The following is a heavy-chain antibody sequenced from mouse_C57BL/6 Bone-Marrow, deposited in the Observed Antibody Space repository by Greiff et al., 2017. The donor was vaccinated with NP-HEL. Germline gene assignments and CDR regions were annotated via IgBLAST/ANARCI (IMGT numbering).Heavy chain of an antibody. CDR1: GFTFSSYA. D-gene: IGHD2-1*01. J-gene: IGHJ1*03. Sequence: EVKLVESGGGLVKPGGSLKLSCAASGFTFSSYAMSWVRQTPEKRLEWVATISDGGSYTYYPDNVKGRFTISRDNAKNNLYLQMSHLKSEDTAMYYCARDGRSSTISVWGTGTTVTVSS. CDR2: ISDGGSYT. V-gene: IGHV5-4*01. CDR3: ARDGRSSTISV.